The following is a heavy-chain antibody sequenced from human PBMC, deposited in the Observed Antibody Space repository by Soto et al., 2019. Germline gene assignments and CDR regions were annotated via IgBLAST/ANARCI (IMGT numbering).Heavy chain of an antibody. CDR3: ARGRIAPLPNY. CDR1: GGSISSYY. D-gene: IGHD6-13*01. CDR2: IYYSGST. J-gene: IGHJ4*02. V-gene: IGHV4-59*01. Sequence: KASETLSLTCTVAGGSISSYYWSWNRQPPGKGLEWIGYIYYSGSTNYNTSLKSRVTISVDTSKNQISLKLSSVTAADTAVYYCARGRIAPLPNYWGQGTLVTVSS.